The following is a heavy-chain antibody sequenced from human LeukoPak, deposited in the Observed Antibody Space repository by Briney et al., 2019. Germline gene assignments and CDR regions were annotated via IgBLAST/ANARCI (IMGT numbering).Heavy chain of an antibody. CDR1: GLTVSKNY. J-gene: IGHJ4*02. Sequence: GGSLRLSCAASGLTVSKNYMSWVRQAPGKGLESVSVIYSGGSTYYADSVRGRFTISRDNSKNTLYLQMNSLRVEDTAVYYCARVGGHWGQGTLVTGSS. CDR3: ARVGGH. CDR2: IYSGGST. V-gene: IGHV3-53*01. D-gene: IGHD3-10*01.